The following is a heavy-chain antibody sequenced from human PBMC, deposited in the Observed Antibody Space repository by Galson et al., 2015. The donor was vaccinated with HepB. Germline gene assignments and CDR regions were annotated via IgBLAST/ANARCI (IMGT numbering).Heavy chain of an antibody. CDR2: IRNRANNYAT. CDR1: GFTFSGSG. CDR3: TRPGYGSSWFLDYSHGMDI. Sequence: SLRLSCAASGFTFSGSGIHWVRLASGKGLEWVGRIRNRANNYATAYAASVRGRFTVSRDDSKNTAYLQMNSLITEDTAVYYCTRPGYGSSWFLDYSHGMDIWGQGTTVIVS. D-gene: IGHD6-13*01. V-gene: IGHV3-73*01. J-gene: IGHJ6*02.